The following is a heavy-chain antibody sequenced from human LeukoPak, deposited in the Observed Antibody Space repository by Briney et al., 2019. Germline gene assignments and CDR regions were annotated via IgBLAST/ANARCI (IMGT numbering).Heavy chain of an antibody. D-gene: IGHD1-26*01. J-gene: IGHJ4*02. CDR1: GFTFSDYY. V-gene: IGHV3-11*04. CDR3: ARSWASGSYSDY. CDR2: ISSSGSTI. Sequence: PGGSLRLSCSASGFTFSDYYMSWIRQAPGKGLEWVSYISSSGSTIYYADSVKGRFTISRDNAKNSLYLQMNSLRAEDTAVYYRARSWASGSYSDYWGQGTLVTVSS.